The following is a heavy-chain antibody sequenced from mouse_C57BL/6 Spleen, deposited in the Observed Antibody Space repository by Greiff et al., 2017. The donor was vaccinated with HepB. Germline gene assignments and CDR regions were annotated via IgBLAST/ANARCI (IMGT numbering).Heavy chain of an antibody. Sequence: VKLQESGAELVKPGASVKMSCKASGYTFTSYWITWVKQRPGQGLEWIGDIYPGSGSTNYNEKFKSKATLTVDTSSSTAYMQLSSLTSEDSAVYYCVGHFGSSPFAYWGQGTLVTVSA. CDR3: VGHFGSSPFAY. CDR2: IYPGSGST. D-gene: IGHD1-1*01. V-gene: IGHV1-55*01. CDR1: GYTFTSYW. J-gene: IGHJ3*01.